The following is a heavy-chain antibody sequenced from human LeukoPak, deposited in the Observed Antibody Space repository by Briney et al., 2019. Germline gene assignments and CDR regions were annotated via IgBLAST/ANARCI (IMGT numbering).Heavy chain of an antibody. CDR3: ARCTASCYANAFDA. V-gene: IGHV3-23*01. CDR1: GFTFNNNA. CDR2: INGGGDAT. Sequence: PGGCLRLSCATSGFTFNNNAMSWVRPAPGKGLGWVSAINGGGDATEYAGSVKGRFTISRDNSKNTLYLQRNSLRPDDTAVYYCARCTASCYANAFDAWGQGTLLTVSS. J-gene: IGHJ3*01. D-gene: IGHD2-2*01.